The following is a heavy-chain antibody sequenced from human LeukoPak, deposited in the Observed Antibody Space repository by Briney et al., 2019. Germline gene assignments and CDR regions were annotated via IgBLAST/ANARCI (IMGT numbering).Heavy chain of an antibody. V-gene: IGHV3-23*01. CDR1: GFTFSTYA. J-gene: IGHJ4*02. D-gene: IGHD3-10*01. Sequence: GGSLRFSCAASGFTFSTYAMNWVRQAPGKGLEWVSVISASGGITYYADSVKGRFTISRDSSKNTLYLQMNSLRADDTAIYYCAKDLRQQLIRGSSLFDYWGQGTLVTVSS. CDR2: ISASGGIT. CDR3: AKDLRQQLIRGSSLFDY.